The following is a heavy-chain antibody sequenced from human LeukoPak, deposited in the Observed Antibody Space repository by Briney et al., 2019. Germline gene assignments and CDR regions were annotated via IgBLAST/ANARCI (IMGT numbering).Heavy chain of an antibody. J-gene: IGHJ4*02. CDR2: IWYDGTNK. V-gene: IGHV3-33*01. CDR1: GFTFSSYG. CDR3: TRDSYPHPAPNFDY. Sequence: GGSLRLSCSASGFTFSSYGMHWVRQAPGKGLEWVAVIWYDGTNKYYADSVKGRFTISRDNSKNTLYLQMNSLRAEDTAVYYCTRDSYPHPAPNFDYWGQETLVTVSS. D-gene: IGHD5-18*01.